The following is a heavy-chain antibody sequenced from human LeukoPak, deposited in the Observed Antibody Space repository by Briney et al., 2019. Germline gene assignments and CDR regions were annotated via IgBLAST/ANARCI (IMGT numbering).Heavy chain of an antibody. V-gene: IGHV2-5*02. J-gene: IGHJ4*02. Sequence: SGPTLLKPTPPLTLTFNFSGFSLPSDRVGVGWIRRPPGKALEWLAIIYWDDDKRYRQSLKNRLTITKDTSKNHVVLTMTNVDPVDTATYYCAHGSTNIWLYYYDSWGPGTLVTVSS. CDR1: GFSLPSDRVG. CDR3: AHGSTNIWLYYYDS. D-gene: IGHD3-9*01. CDR2: IYWDDDK.